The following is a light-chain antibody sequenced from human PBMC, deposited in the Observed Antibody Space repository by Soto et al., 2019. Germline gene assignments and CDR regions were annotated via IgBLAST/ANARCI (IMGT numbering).Light chain of an antibody. Sequence: QCALTQPASVSGSPGQSITISCTGTSSDVGSYNLVSWYQQHPGKAPKLMIYEGSKRPSGVSNRFSGSKSGNTASLTISGLQAEDEADYYCCSYAGREVVFGGGTKLTVL. CDR1: SSDVGSYNL. CDR2: EGS. CDR3: CSYAGREVV. J-gene: IGLJ2*01. V-gene: IGLV2-23*01.